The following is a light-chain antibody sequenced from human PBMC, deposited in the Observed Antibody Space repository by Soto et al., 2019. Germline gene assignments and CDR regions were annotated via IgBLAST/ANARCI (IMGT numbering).Light chain of an antibody. CDR3: QQRSEWPRT. CDR1: QSISSS. V-gene: IGKV3-11*01. J-gene: IGKJ1*01. CDR2: DAS. Sequence: EIVLTQSPATLSLSPGERATLSCRASQSISSSLAWYQQKPGQAPRLLIYDASTRPTGFPARFSGSGSGTDFTLTIGSLEPEDFAVYYCQQRSEWPRTFGQGTKVEIK.